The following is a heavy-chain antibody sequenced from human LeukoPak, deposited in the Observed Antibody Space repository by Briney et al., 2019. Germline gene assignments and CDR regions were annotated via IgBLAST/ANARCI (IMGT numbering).Heavy chain of an antibody. CDR2: IIPIFGTA. D-gene: IGHD3-3*01. CDR3: ARASYYDFWSGYFPPDY. CDR1: GGTFSSYA. J-gene: IGHJ4*02. V-gene: IGHV1-69*13. Sequence: SVKVSCKASGGTFSSYAISWVRQAPGQGLEWMGEIIPIFGTANYAQKFQGRVTITADESTSTAYMELSSLRSEDTAVYYCARASYYDFWSGYFPPDYWGQGTLVTVSS.